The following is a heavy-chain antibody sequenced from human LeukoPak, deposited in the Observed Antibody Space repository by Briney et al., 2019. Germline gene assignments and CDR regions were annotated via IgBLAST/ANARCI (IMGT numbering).Heavy chain of an antibody. CDR3: SRGGYDLRD. J-gene: IGHJ4*02. V-gene: IGHV3-74*03. CDR2: INGDASSI. CDR1: GFTFRNHW. Sequence: PGGSLRLSCAASGFTFRNHWMHWVRQAPGKGLVWVSRINGDASSITYADSVKGRFTISRDNAKSTVDLQMNSLRAEDTAVYYCSRGGYDLRDWGQGTLVTVSS. D-gene: IGHD3/OR15-3a*01.